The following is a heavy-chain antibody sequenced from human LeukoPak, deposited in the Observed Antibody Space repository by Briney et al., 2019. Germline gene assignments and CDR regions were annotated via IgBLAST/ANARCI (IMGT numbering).Heavy chain of an antibody. V-gene: IGHV1-2*04. Sequence: ASVTVSCKASGYTFTGYYMHWVRQAPGQRREWMGWINPNSGGTNYAQKFQGWVTMTSDTSISTAYMELSRLRSDDTAVYYCARDVDTAMVPWGQGTLVTVSS. J-gene: IGHJ5*02. D-gene: IGHD5-18*01. CDR3: ARDVDTAMVP. CDR2: INPNSGGT. CDR1: GYTFTGYY.